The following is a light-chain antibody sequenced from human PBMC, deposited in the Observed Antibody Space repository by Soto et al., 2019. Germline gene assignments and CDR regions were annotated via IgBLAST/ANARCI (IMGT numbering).Light chain of an antibody. CDR2: DAS. Sequence: IQMTQSPSSLSASVGERVTITCQASQDIAKNLNWYQQKPGKAPKLLIYDASSLQTGVPSRFSGSGAATHFTFTISILQSEDIATYYCQQYDNLLPITFGQGTRLEIK. V-gene: IGKV1-33*01. CDR1: QDIAKN. CDR3: QQYDNLLPIT. J-gene: IGKJ5*01.